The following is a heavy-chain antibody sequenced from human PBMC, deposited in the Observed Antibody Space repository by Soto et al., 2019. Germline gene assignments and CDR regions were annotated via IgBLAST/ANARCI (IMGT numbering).Heavy chain of an antibody. CDR2: IYYTGNT. D-gene: IGHD6-19*01. CDR1: GDSSVSSSSYY. J-gene: IGHJ6*02. V-gene: IGHV4-39*01. Sequence: PSETLSLTCTVSGDSSVSSSSYYWGWIRQPPGKGLEWIGSIYYTGNTFYSPSFRSRLTISVDTSKSQSSLKLRSVTAADTATYYCASGVSGTDGMDVWGQGTTVTVSS. CDR3: ASGVSGTDGMDV.